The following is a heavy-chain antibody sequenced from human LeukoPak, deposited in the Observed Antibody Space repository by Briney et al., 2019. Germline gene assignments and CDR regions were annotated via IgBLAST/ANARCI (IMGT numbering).Heavy chain of an antibody. J-gene: IGHJ4*02. D-gene: IGHD3-3*01. CDR1: GFTFSSYG. CDR2: ISYDGSNK. CDR3: ARVYDFWSGYYNYFDY. V-gene: IGHV3-30*03. Sequence: GRSLRLSCAASGFTFSSYGMHWVRQAPGKGLEWVAVISYDGSNKYYADSVKGRFTISRDNSKNTLYLQMNSLRAEDTAVYYCARVYDFWSGYYNYFDYWGQGTLVTVSS.